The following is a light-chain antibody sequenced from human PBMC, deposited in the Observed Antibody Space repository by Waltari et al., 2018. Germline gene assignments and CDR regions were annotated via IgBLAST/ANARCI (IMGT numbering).Light chain of an antibody. Sequence: SSDLTQDPAVSVALGQTVRITCQGDSLRRSYASWYQQKPGQAPLLVTYGKNKRPSGLPDRFSGSSSGDTASWTITGFQAEDEADYYCNSRDSTTKHLVFGGGTKLTVL. CDR2: GKN. J-gene: IGLJ2*01. CDR1: SLRRSY. V-gene: IGLV3-19*01. CDR3: NSRDSTTKHLV.